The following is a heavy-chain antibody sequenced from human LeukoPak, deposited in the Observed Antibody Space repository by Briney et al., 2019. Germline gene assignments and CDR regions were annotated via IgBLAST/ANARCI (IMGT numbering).Heavy chain of an antibody. CDR2: ISAYNGNT. CDR3: AREGDCGGDCYPEYFQH. D-gene: IGHD2-21*02. J-gene: IGHJ1*01. V-gene: IGHV1-18*01. Sequence: ASVKVSCKASGYTFTSYGISWVRQAPGQGREWMGWISAYNGNTNYAQKLQGRVTMTTDTSTSTAYMELRSLRSDDTAVYYCAREGDCGGDCYPEYFQHWGQGTLVTVSS. CDR1: GYTFTSYG.